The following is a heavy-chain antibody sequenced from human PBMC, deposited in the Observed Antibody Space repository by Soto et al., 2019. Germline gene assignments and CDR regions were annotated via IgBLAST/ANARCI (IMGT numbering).Heavy chain of an antibody. V-gene: IGHV3-30*18. J-gene: IGHJ4*02. Sequence: QVQLVESGGGVVQPGRSLRLSCAASGFTFSSYGMHWVRQAPGKGLEWVAVISYDGSNKYYADSVKGRFTISRDNSKNTLYLKMTRLRAEDTAVYYCAKDHENGDYSSGFDYWGQGTLVTVSS. CDR3: AKDHENGDYSSGFDY. CDR1: GFTFSSYG. D-gene: IGHD3-22*01. CDR2: ISYDGSNK.